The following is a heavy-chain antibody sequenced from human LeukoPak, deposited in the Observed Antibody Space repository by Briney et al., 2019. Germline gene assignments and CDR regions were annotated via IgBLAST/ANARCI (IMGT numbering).Heavy chain of an antibody. V-gene: IGHV4-30-4*01. CDR1: GGSISSGDYY. CDR3: ARSQWELPFDY. D-gene: IGHD1-26*01. CDR2: IYYSGST. Sequence: SQTLSLTCTVSGGSISSGDYYWGWIRQPPGKGLEWIGYIYYSGSTYYNPSLKSRVTISGDTSKNQFSLKLSSVTAADTAVYYCARSQWELPFDYWGQGTLVTVSS. J-gene: IGHJ4*02.